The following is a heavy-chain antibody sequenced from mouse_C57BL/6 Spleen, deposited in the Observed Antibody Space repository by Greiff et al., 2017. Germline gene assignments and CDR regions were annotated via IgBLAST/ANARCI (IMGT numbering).Heavy chain of an antibody. CDR2: ISSGSSTI. D-gene: IGHD2-3*01. Sequence: DVMLVESGGGLVKPGGSLKLSCAASGFTFSDYGMHWVRQAPEKGLEWVAYISSGSSTINYADTVKGRFTISRENAKNTLCLQMTSLRSEDTAMYYCATIYDGYYDWFAYWGQGTLVTVSA. CDR3: ATIYDGYYDWFAY. CDR1: GFTFSDYG. V-gene: IGHV5-17*01. J-gene: IGHJ3*01.